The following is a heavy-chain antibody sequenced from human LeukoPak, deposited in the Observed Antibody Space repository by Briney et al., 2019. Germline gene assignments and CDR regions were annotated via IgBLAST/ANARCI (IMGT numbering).Heavy chain of an antibody. Sequence: PSETLSLTCTVSGGSISSYYWSWIRQPAGKGLEWIGRIYTSGSTNYNPSLKSRVTMSVDTSKNHFSLELSSVTAADTAVYYCVRHAATRHNYGMDVWGRGTTVTVSS. D-gene: IGHD2-15*01. CDR2: IYTSGST. CDR3: VRHAATRHNYGMDV. CDR1: GGSISSYY. V-gene: IGHV4-4*07. J-gene: IGHJ6*02.